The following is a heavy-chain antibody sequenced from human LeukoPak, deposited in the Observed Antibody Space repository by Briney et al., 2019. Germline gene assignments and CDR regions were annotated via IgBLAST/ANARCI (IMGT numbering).Heavy chain of an antibody. CDR2: IYYSGNT. Sequence: SETLSLTCTVSGGSIGGSSRYWGWIRQPPGEGLEWIGSIYYSGNTYYNPSLKSRVTISVDTSKNQFSLKLSSVTAADTAVYYCATYLRTTGTYYFDYWGQGTLVTVSS. CDR3: ATYLRTTGTYYFDY. D-gene: IGHD1-1*01. V-gene: IGHV4-39*01. CDR1: GGSIGGSSRY. J-gene: IGHJ4*02.